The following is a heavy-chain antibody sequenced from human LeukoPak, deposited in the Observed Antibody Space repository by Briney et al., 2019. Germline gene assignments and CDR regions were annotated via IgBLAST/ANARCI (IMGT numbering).Heavy chain of an antibody. D-gene: IGHD2-21*01. V-gene: IGHV4-39*07. CDR3: AIEGRLMLDAFDI. CDR2: IYYSGST. CDR1: GGSISSSSYY. Sequence: SETLSLTCTVSGGSISSSSYYWGWIRQPPGKGLEWIGSIYYSGSTYYNPSLKSRVTISVDTSKNQFSLKLSSVTAADTAVYYCAIEGRLMLDAFDIWGHGTMVTVSS. J-gene: IGHJ3*02.